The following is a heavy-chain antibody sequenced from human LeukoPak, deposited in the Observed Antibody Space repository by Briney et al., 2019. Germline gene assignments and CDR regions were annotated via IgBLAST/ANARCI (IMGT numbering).Heavy chain of an antibody. J-gene: IGHJ3*02. CDR2: IKKDGSEK. V-gene: IGHV3-7*01. CDR1: GFTFSSYW. CDR3: ARDQLVSDDAFDI. D-gene: IGHD6-13*01. Sequence: GGSLRLSCAASGFTFSSYWMSWVRQAPGKGLEWVANIKKDGSEKDYVDSVKGRFTISRDNAKNSLYLQMNSLRAEDTAVYYCARDQLVSDDAFDIWGQGTMVTVSA.